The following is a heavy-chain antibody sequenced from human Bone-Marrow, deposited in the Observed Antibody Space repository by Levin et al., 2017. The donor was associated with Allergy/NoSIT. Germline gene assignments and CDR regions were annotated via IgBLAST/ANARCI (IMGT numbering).Heavy chain of an antibody. V-gene: IGHV4-30-4*01. J-gene: IGHJ6*02. CDR3: ARASITIFGVVHIGEYYYYGMDV. D-gene: IGHD3-3*01. CDR1: GGSISSGDYY. CDR2: IYYSGST. Sequence: SETLSLTCTVSGGSISSGDYYWSWIRQPPGKGLEWIGYIYYSGSTYYNPSLKSRVTISVDTSKNQFSLKLSSVTAADTAVYYCARASITIFGVVHIGEYYYYGMDVWGQGTTVTVSS.